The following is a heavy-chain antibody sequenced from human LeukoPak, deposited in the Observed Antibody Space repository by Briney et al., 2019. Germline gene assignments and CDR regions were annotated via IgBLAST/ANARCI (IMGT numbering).Heavy chain of an antibody. CDR2: VRYDGSYN. J-gene: IGHJ4*02. V-gene: IGHV3-30*02. D-gene: IGHD3-16*02. CDR1: GFTLSDYG. CDR3: AREPPPYDYVWGSYREDYFDY. Sequence: PGGSLRLSCAASGFTLSDYGMHWVRQAPGKGLEWVAFVRYDGSYNYYANSVKGRFTISRDNAKNSLYLQMNSLRAEDTAVYYCAREPPPYDYVWGSYREDYFDYWGQGTLVTVSS.